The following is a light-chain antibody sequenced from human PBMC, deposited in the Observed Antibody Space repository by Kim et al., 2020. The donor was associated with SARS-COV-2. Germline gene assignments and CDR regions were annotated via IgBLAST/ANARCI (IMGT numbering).Light chain of an antibody. J-gene: IGLJ3*02. CDR1: SGHNDDA. V-gene: IGLV4-69*02. CDR2: INSDGRH. Sequence: QLVLTQSPSASASPGASVKLTCTLSSGHNDDAISWHQQRPEKGPRYLMMINSDGRHIKGDGIPDRFSGSSSGAERYLTISRLQSADEADYYCQTWGTGTWVFGGGTKVTVL. CDR3: QTWGTGTWV.